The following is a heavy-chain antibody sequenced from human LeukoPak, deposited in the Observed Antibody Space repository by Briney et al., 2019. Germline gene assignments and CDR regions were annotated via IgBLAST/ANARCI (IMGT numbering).Heavy chain of an antibody. CDR3: ARDLWFGELYYGMDV. Sequence: ASVKVSCKASGYTFTSYGISWVRQAPGQGLEWMGWISAYNDNTNYAQKLQGRVTMTTDTSTSTAYMELRSLRSDDTAVYYCARDLWFGELYYGMDVWGQGTTVTVSS. V-gene: IGHV1-18*01. CDR2: ISAYNDNT. D-gene: IGHD3-10*01. CDR1: GYTFTSYG. J-gene: IGHJ6*02.